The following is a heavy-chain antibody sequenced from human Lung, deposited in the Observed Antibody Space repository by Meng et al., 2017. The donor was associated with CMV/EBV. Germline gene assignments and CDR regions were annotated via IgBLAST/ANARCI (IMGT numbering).Heavy chain of an antibody. CDR1: GGSINSGGYY. J-gene: IGHJ4*02. CDR2: IYHSGTT. V-gene: IGHV4-31*03. Sequence: LXCPFSGGSINSGGYYWSWIRQHPGKVLEWIGHIYHSGTTAYNPSLKSRVSISVDTSKKQFSLKLSSTTAADTAVYYCARSQYYYDSSAFFEYWGQGXLVTSSS. D-gene: IGHD3-22*01. CDR3: ARSQYYYDSSAFFEY.